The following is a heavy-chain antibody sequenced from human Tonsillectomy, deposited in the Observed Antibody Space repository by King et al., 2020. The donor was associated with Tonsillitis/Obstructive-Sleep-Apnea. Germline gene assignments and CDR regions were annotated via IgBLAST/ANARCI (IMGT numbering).Heavy chain of an antibody. D-gene: IGHD3-3*01. CDR3: ARGLRVWCGSLGGYYYYMDV. J-gene: IGHJ6*03. CDR2: IYSGGST. V-gene: IGHV3-66*01. CDR1: GFTVSSNY. Sequence: VQLVESGGGLVQPGGSLRLSCAASGFTVSSNYMSWVRQAPGKGLEWVSVIYSGGSTYYADSVKGRFTISRDNSKNTLYLQMNSLRAEDTAVYYCARGLRVWCGSLGGYYYYMDVWGKGTTVTVSS.